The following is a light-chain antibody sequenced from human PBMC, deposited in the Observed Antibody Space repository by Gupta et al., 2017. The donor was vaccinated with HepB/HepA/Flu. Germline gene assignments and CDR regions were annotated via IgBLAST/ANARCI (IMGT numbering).Light chain of an antibody. CDR3: AAWDDSLNGYWV. J-gene: IGLJ3*02. CDR2: TNN. V-gene: IGLV1-47*01. Sequence: QSALTQPPSASGPPGPRVTISCSGRNPNIGSNSVYWYQQLPGTAPKLLIYTNNQRPSGVPDRFSGSKSGTSASLTISGLRSEDEADYYCAAWDDSLNGYWVFGGGTKLTVL. CDR1: NPNIGSNS.